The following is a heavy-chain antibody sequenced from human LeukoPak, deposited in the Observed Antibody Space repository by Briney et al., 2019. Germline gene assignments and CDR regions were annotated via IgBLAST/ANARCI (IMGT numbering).Heavy chain of an antibody. V-gene: IGHV3-23*01. D-gene: IGHD2-15*01. J-gene: IGHJ6*03. CDR2: FSGSGGST. Sequence: GGSLRLSCAASGFTFSSYAMSWVRQAPGKGLECISGFSGSGGSTYYADSVKGRFTIYRDNSKNTLYLQMNSLRAEDTAVYYCARARVAAKSGYMDVWGTGTTVTISS. CDR3: ARARVAAKSGYMDV. CDR1: GFTFSSYA.